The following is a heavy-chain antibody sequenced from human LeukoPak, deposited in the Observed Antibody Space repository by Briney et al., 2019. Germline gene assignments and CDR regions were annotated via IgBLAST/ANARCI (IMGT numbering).Heavy chain of an antibody. V-gene: IGHV4-39*07. CDR1: GGSINISGYY. CDR3: ASDPGDYYFDY. J-gene: IGHJ4*02. Sequence: SETLSLTCTVSGGSINISGYYWGWIRQPPGKGLEWIGNINYRGTTYYNPSLKSRVTISVDTSKNHFSLKLNSVAAADTAVYYCASDPGDYYFDYWGQGSLVTVSS. CDR2: INYRGTT. D-gene: IGHD3-3*01.